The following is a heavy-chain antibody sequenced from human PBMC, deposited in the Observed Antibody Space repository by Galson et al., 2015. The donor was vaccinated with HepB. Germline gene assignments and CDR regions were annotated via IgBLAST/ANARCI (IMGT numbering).Heavy chain of an antibody. D-gene: IGHD6-19*01. CDR3: ARGIPLAAKRNYAFDI. CDR1: GFTFSSCA. CDR2: ISSDGSNK. J-gene: IGHJ3*02. V-gene: IGHV3-30-3*01. Sequence: SLRLSCAASGFTFSSCAVHWVRQAPGKGLEWVAIISSDGSNKYHADSVKGRFTISRDNSKNTLDLQMNSLRTEDTALYYCARGIPLAAKRNYAFDIWGQGTMVTVSS.